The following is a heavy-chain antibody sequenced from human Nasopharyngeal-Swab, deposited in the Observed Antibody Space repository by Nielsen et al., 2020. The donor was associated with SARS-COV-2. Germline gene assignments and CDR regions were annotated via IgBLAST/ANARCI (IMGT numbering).Heavy chain of an antibody. Sequence: WIRQPPGKALEWLALIDWDDDKYYSTSLKTRLTISKDTTKNQVVLTMTNMDPVDTATYYCARIAPLDYYFDYWGQGTLVTVSS. V-gene: IGHV2-70*01. CDR3: ARIAPLDYYFDY. J-gene: IGHJ4*02. CDR2: IDWDDDK. D-gene: IGHD3/OR15-3a*01.